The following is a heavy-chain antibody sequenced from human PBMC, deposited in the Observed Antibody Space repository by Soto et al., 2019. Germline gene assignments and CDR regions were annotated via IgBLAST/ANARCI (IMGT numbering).Heavy chain of an antibody. D-gene: IGHD3-22*01. J-gene: IGHJ4*02. CDR2: IYWNGNK. CDR1: GSSLSTSGVG. CDR3: AHRQNSFDTRDFDY. Sequence: QIILKESGPTLVKPTQTLTLTCTFSGSSLSTSGVGVGWVRQPPGKSLEWLALIYWNGNKYYTPSLTTRLTITMDTSKNQVVLTMTDMDPADTATYYCAHRQNSFDTRDFDYWGQGVLVTVSS. V-gene: IGHV2-5*01.